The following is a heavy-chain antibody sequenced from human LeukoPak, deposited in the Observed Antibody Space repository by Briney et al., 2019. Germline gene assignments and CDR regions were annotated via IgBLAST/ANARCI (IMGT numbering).Heavy chain of an antibody. CDR3: ARPYCSGGDCLRYFDL. Sequence: GASVKVSCKASGYTFTSYDISWVRQATGQGLEWMGWMNPISGNTGYAQRFQGRVTMTRSTSMSTAYMELSSLRSEDTAVYYCARPYCSGGDCLRYFDLWGRGTLITVSS. CDR1: GYTFTSYD. D-gene: IGHD2-15*01. J-gene: IGHJ2*01. V-gene: IGHV1-8*01. CDR2: MNPISGNT.